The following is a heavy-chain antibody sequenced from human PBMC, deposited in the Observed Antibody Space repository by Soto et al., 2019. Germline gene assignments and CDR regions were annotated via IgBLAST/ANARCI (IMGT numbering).Heavy chain of an antibody. Sequence: QVQLQESGPGLVKPSETLSLTCTVSGGSFSNHYWSWIRQPPGKGLEWIGYISYNGNTNYNPSLKSRVTILVDTSKSQFSPKLSSVTAADTAVYYCARGNGFNLYWGQGALVTVSS. V-gene: IGHV4-59*11. D-gene: IGHD2-8*01. CDR3: ARGNGFNLY. CDR2: ISYNGNT. J-gene: IGHJ4*02. CDR1: GGSFSNHY.